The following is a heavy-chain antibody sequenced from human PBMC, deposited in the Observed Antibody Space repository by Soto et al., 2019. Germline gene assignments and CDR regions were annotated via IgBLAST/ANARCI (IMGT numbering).Heavy chain of an antibody. CDR1: GFTVSSYG. D-gene: IGHD1-7*01. Sequence: GGSLRLSCAASGFTVSSYGMHWVRQAPGKGLEWVAVISYDGRNKYYADSVKGRFTISRDISKNTLYLQMNSLRAEDTAVYYCAKERTLYYYHGMDVWGEGTTVTXSS. J-gene: IGHJ6*02. CDR2: ISYDGRNK. CDR3: AKERTLYYYHGMDV. V-gene: IGHV3-30*18.